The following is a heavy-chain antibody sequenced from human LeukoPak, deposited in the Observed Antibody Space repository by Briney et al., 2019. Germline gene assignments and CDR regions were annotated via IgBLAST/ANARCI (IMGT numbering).Heavy chain of an antibody. CDR3: AGYEADSGYSYGYGY. CDR2: INHSGSA. D-gene: IGHD5-18*01. V-gene: IGHV4-34*01. J-gene: IGHJ4*02. Sequence: SETLSLTCTVSGGSISSYYWRWIRQPPGKGLEWIGEINHSGSANYNPSLKSRVTISVDTSKNQFSLKLSSVTAADTAVYYCAGYEADSGYSYGYGYWGQGTLVTVSS. CDR1: GGSISSYY.